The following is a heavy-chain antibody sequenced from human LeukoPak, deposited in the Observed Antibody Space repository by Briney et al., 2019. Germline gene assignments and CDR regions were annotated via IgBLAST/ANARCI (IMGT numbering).Heavy chain of an antibody. CDR3: ARVSSTIFGRHYGMDV. CDR2: INHSGST. CDR1: GGSFSGYY. V-gene: IGHV4-34*01. J-gene: IGHJ6*02. Sequence: SETLSLTCAVYGGSFSGYYWSWIRQPPGKGLEWIGEINHSGSTNYNPSLKSRVTISVDTSKNQFSLKLSSVTAADTAVYYCARVSSTIFGRHYGMDVWGQGTTVTVSS. D-gene: IGHD3-3*01.